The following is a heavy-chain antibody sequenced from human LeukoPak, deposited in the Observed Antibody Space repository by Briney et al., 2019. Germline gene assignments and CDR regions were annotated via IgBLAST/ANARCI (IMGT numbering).Heavy chain of an antibody. CDR2: ISGDGART. CDR3: AKTVVVITFRFDS. Sequence: GGSLRLSCAASGFSFNNYVMSWVRQAPGKGLEWVSAISGDGARTYYADSVKGRFTISRDNSKNTLDLQMNSLRAEDTAIYYCAKTVVVITFRFDSWGQGSLVAVSS. V-gene: IGHV3-23*01. D-gene: IGHD2-21*01. J-gene: IGHJ4*02. CDR1: GFSFNNYV.